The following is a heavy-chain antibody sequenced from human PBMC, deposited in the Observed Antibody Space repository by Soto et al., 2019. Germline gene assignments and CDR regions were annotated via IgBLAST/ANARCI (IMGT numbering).Heavy chain of an antibody. D-gene: IGHD6-13*01. CDR3: ARGYSSSWYLDGMDV. V-gene: IGHV1-2*04. CDR2: INPNSGGT. J-gene: IGHJ6*02. Sequence: ASVKVSCKASGYTFTGYYIHWVRQAPGQGLEWMGWINPNSGGTNYAQKFQGWVTMTRDTSISTAYMELSRLRSDDTAVYYCARGYSSSWYLDGMDVWGQGTTVTVSS. CDR1: GYTFTGYY.